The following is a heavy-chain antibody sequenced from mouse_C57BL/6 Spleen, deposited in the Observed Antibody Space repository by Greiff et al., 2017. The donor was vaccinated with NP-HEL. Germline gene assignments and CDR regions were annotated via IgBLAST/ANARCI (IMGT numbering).Heavy chain of an antibody. Sequence: QVQLQQPGAELVKPGASVKMSCKASGYTFTSYWITWVKQRPGQGLEWIGDIYPGSGSTNYNEKFKSKATLTVDTSSSTAYMQLSSLTSEDSAVYYCARKYIYDGYYYAMDYWGQGTSVTVSS. CDR1: GYTFTSYW. CDR3: ARKYIYDGYYYAMDY. J-gene: IGHJ4*01. V-gene: IGHV1-55*01. CDR2: IYPGSGST. D-gene: IGHD2-3*01.